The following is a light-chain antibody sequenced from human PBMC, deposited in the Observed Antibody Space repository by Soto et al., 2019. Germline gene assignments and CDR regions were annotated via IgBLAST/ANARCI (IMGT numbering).Light chain of an antibody. V-gene: IGKV3-15*01. CDR1: LTINNN. CDR2: GAS. Sequence: QAAATLSVSTGERVTLSCRASLTINNNVAWYQLKDGQVPRLLIYGASTRAADVPARFSGGGSGTGFTLTISSLQSEDFAEYHCQQYNNWPQTFAPRTKV. CDR3: QQYNNWPQT. J-gene: IGKJ1*01.